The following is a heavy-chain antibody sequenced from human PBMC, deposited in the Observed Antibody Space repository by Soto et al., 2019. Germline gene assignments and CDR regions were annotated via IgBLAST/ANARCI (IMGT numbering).Heavy chain of an antibody. CDR2: INGDGSII. J-gene: IGHJ3*02. CDR3: ARGGVPAALDM. V-gene: IGHV3-74*01. D-gene: IGHD3-16*01. Sequence: EVQLVESGGGLVQPGGSLRLSCAVSGFTLSDYYMHWARQVPGKGLVWVSHINGDGSIIDYADSVKGRFTISRDNAKNTLYLQMNSLRAEDTAVYYCARGGVPAALDMWGEWTMVPVSS. CDR1: GFTLSDYY.